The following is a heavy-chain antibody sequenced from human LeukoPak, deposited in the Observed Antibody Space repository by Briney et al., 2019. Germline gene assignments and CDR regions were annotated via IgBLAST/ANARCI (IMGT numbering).Heavy chain of an antibody. J-gene: IGHJ3*02. CDR3: ARITMVRGVDAFDI. V-gene: IGHV1-18*01. CDR1: GYTFTSYG. CDR2: ISAYNGNT. D-gene: IGHD3-10*01. Sequence: ASVKVSCKASGYTFTSYGISWVRQAPGQGLEWMGWISAYNGNTNYAQKLQGRVTMTTDTSTSTAYMELRSLRSDDTAVYYCARITMVRGVDAFDIWGQGTMVTVSS.